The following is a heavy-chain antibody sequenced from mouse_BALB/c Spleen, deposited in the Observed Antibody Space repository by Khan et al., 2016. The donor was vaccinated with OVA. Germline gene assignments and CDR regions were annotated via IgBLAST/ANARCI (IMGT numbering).Heavy chain of an antibody. V-gene: IGHV1S56*01. CDR3: ARWGGNYPSYAMDY. D-gene: IGHD2-1*01. Sequence: VQLQQSGPELVKPGASVRISCKASGYTFTTYYIHWVKQRPGQGLEWIGGLYPGNVNTNYNEKFKGKAPLTADKSSSTAYMQLSSLTSEDSAVYFCARWGGNYPSYAMDYWGQGTSVTVSS. CDR2: LYPGNVNT. J-gene: IGHJ4*01. CDR1: GYTFTTYY.